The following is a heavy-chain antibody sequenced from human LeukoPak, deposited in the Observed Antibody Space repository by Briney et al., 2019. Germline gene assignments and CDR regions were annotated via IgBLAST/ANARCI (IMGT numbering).Heavy chain of an antibody. J-gene: IGHJ4*02. CDR1: VGSISSHY. Sequence: SETLALTCAVSVGSISSHYWRWIRQPPGKGLEWSVFIYYSGTTKYNPSLKSRVTISADTSKNQFSLKLSSVTAADTAVYYCARQADDSSSSLVYFDYWGQGTLVTVSS. D-gene: IGHD6-6*01. CDR2: IYYSGTT. CDR3: ARQADDSSSSLVYFDY. V-gene: IGHV4-59*08.